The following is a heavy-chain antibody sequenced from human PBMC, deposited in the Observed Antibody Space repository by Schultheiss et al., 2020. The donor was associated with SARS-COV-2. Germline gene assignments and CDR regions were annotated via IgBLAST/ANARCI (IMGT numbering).Heavy chain of an antibody. D-gene: IGHD3-10*01. V-gene: IGHV3-15*01. CDR1: GFTFSSYA. CDR3: TTGVTMVRGVMRS. CDR2: IKSKTDGGTT. Sequence: GGSLRLSCAASGFTFSSYAMHWVRQAPGKGLEWVGRIKSKTDGGTTDYAAPVKGRFTISRDDSKNTLYLQMNSLKTEDTAVYYCTTGVTMVRGVMRSWGQGTLVTVSS. J-gene: IGHJ4*02.